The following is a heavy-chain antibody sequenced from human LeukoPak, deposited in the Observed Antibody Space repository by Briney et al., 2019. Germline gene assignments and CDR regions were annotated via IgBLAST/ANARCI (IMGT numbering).Heavy chain of an antibody. D-gene: IGHD3-16*01. V-gene: IGHV3-48*04. Sequence: GSLRLSCAASGFTFSSYSMNWVRQAPGKGLEWLSYISVSSRNVIDYADSVKGRFTISRDDAKDSLYLQMNSLRAEDTAVYFCARDFGPRLYAFDVWGQGTMITVSS. CDR3: ARDFGPRLYAFDV. CDR2: ISVSSRNVI. J-gene: IGHJ3*01. CDR1: GFTFSSYS.